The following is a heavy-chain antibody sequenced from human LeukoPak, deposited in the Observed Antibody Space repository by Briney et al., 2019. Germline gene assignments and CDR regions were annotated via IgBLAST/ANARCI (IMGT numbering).Heavy chain of an antibody. Sequence: GGSLRLSCAASGFTFSSYSFHWVRQAPGKGLEWVSYISSSGGGIYYADSVKGRFTISRDNAKNSLYLQMNSLGAEDTAVYYCARAVGANAWGQGTLVTVSS. D-gene: IGHD1-26*01. CDR3: ARAVGANA. CDR2: ISSSGGGI. J-gene: IGHJ5*02. CDR1: GFTFSSYS. V-gene: IGHV3-48*03.